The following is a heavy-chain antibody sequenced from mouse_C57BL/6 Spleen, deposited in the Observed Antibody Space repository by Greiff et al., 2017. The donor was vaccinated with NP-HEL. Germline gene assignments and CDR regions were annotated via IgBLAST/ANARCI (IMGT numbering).Heavy chain of an antibody. CDR3: ARGITTVVATCYFDY. CDR2: LWCDDDK. CDR1: GFSLSTFGMG. J-gene: IGHJ2*01. V-gene: IGHV8-8*01. Sequence: QVTLKVSGPGILQPSQTLSLTCSFSGFSLSTFGMGVGWIRHPSGMGLEWLAHLWCDDDKYYNPALKSRPTISKDTSNNQVFLKIANVDTADTATYYCARGITTVVATCYFDYWGQGTTLTVSS. D-gene: IGHD1-1*01.